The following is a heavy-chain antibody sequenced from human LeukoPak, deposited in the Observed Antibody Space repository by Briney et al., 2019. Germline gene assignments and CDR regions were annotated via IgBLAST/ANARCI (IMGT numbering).Heavy chain of an antibody. J-gene: IGHJ4*02. D-gene: IGHD3-22*01. CDR2: ISYDGSNK. Sequence: GGSLRLSCAASGFTFSSYAMHWVRQAPGKGLEWVAVISYDGSNKYYADSVKGRFTISRDNSKNTLYLQMNSLRPEDTAVYYCAKDRSYYDSGGFRNFDYWGQGTLVTVSS. CDR3: AKDRSYYDSGGFRNFDY. V-gene: IGHV3-30-3*02. CDR1: GFTFSSYA.